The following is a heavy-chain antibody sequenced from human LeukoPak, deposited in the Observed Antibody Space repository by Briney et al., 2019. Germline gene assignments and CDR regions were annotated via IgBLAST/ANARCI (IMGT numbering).Heavy chain of an antibody. Sequence: GGSLRLSCAASGFTFSSYAMSWVRQAPGKGLEWVSASSGSGGSTYYADSVKGRFTISRDNSKNTLYLQMNSLRAEDTAVYYCAKDLYSYGYGGYWFDPWGQGTLVTVSS. CDR3: AKDLYSYGYGGYWFDP. CDR2: SSGSGGST. V-gene: IGHV3-23*01. D-gene: IGHD5-18*01. J-gene: IGHJ5*02. CDR1: GFTFSSYA.